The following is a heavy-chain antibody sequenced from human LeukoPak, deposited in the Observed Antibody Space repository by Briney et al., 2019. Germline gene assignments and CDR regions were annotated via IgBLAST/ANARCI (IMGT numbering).Heavy chain of an antibody. CDR1: GFTFSSFA. D-gene: IGHD3-22*01. Sequence: ASLRLSCAASGFTFSSFAMSGVRQAPGKGLEWVSGIIGSGGSTDYADSAKGRFTISRDNSKNTLYLKMNSLRAEDTAVYYCVKGLRNYHDSSGSGRAFDLRGQGTLVTVSS. V-gene: IGHV3-23*01. CDR3: VKGLRNYHDSSGSGRAFDL. CDR2: IIGSGGST. J-gene: IGHJ3*01.